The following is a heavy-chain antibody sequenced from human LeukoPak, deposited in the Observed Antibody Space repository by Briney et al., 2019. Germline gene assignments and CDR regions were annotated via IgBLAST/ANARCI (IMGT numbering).Heavy chain of an antibody. Sequence: PSGTLSLTCTVSAGSISSTSYYWAWIRQPPGKGLECIGYIYYNGFTNYNPSLKSRVTISRDTSKNQFSLRLSSVTAADTAVYYCARVGREPRPNWFDPWGQGTLVIVSS. CDR1: AGSISSTSYY. V-gene: IGHV4-39*07. J-gene: IGHJ5*02. CDR3: ARVGREPRPNWFDP. CDR2: IYYNGFT. D-gene: IGHD1-14*01.